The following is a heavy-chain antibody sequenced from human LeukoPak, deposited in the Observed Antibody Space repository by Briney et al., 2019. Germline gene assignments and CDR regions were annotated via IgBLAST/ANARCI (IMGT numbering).Heavy chain of an antibody. Sequence: GGSLRLSCAASGFTFSDHYMDWVRQAPGKGLEWVGRTRNKASSYTTEYAASVKGRFTISRDDSKNSLYLQMNSLKTEDTAVYYCARDQDGGNYFDYWGQGTLVTVSS. CDR1: GFTFSDHY. V-gene: IGHV3-72*01. J-gene: IGHJ4*02. CDR3: ARDQDGGNYFDY. CDR2: TRNKASSYTT. D-gene: IGHD4-23*01.